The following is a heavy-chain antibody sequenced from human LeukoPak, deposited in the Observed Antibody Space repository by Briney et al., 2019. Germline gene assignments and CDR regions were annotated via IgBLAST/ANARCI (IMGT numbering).Heavy chain of an antibody. CDR1: GFTFSDYY. Sequence: GGSLRLSCAASGFTFSDYYMIWICQAPGKGLEWVSYISKSGDNANYADSVKGRFTISRDNAKNSLYLQINSLRAEDTAVYYCARVRQSGSPLDYWGQGTLVTVSS. D-gene: IGHD1-26*01. CDR3: ARVRQSGSPLDY. V-gene: IGHV3-11*05. CDR2: ISKSGDNA. J-gene: IGHJ4*02.